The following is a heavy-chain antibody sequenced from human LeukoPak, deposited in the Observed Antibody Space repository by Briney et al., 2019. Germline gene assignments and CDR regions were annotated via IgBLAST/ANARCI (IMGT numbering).Heavy chain of an antibody. V-gene: IGHV1-46*03. CDR3: ARGAPRFLEWLKGFDP. J-gene: IGHJ5*02. D-gene: IGHD3-3*01. Sequence: GASVKVSCKASGYTFTSHYMHWVRQAPGQGLEWMGIIHPSGGSTSYAQKFQGRVTMTRDTSTSTVYMELSSLRSEDTAVYYCARGAPRFLEWLKGFDPWGQGTLVTVSS. CDR1: GYTFTSHY. CDR2: IHPSGGST.